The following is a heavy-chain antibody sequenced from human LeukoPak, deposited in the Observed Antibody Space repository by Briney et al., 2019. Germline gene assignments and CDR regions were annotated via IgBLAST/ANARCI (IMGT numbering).Heavy chain of an antibody. V-gene: IGHV4-31*03. CDR1: GGSISSGGYY. CDR2: IYYSGST. J-gene: IGHJ4*02. CDR3: ARADIAAAGYFDY. Sequence: SETLSLTCTVSGGSISSGGYYWGWIRQHPGKGLEWIGYIYYSGSTYYNPSLKSRVTISVDTSKNQFSLKLSSVTAADTAVYYCARADIAAAGYFDYWGQGTLVTVSS. D-gene: IGHD6-13*01.